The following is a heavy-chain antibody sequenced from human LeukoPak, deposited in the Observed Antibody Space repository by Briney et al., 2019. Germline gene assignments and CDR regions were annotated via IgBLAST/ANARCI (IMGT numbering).Heavy chain of an antibody. CDR2: IYYSGST. CDR1: GGSISSSSYY. V-gene: IGHV4-39*01. J-gene: IGHJ4*02. CDR3: ARATYYYDSSGYSWGY. D-gene: IGHD3-22*01. Sequence: SSETLSLTCTVSGGSISSSSYYWGWIRQPPGKGLEWIGSIYYSGSTYYNPSLKSRVTISVDTSKNQFSLKLSSVTAADTAVYCCARATYYYDSSGYSWGYWGQGTLVTVSS.